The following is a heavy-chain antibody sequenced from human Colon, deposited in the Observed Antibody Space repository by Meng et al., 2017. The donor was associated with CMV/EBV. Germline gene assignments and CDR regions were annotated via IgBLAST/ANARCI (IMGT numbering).Heavy chain of an antibody. V-gene: IGHV3-30*04. J-gene: IGHJ6*02. CDR2: ISHDGAKK. D-gene: IGHD3-10*01. CDR3: ARDQESGYYFGMDV. Sequence: GESLKISCAASGFTFSAYPIHWVRQAPGKGLEWVAIISHDGAKKYYAESVKGRFTISRDNSQNTVNVQMNSLRGDDTAVYYCARDQESGYYFGMDVWGQGTTVTVSS. CDR1: GFTFSAYP.